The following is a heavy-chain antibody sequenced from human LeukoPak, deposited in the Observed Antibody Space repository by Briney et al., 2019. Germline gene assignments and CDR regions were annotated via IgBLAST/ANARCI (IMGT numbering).Heavy chain of an antibody. D-gene: IGHD3-3*01. CDR3: ARVPGKYDFWSGYYPDAFDI. J-gene: IGHJ3*02. Sequence: ASVKVSCKASGYTFTSYGISWVRQAPGQGLEWMGWISAYNGNTNYAQKLQGRVTMTTDTSTSTAYMELRSLRSDDTAVYYCARVPGKYDFWSGYYPDAFDIWGQGTMVTVSS. CDR1: GYTFTSYG. V-gene: IGHV1-18*01. CDR2: ISAYNGNT.